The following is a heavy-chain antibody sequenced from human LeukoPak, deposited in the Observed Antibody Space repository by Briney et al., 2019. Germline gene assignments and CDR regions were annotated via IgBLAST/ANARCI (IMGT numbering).Heavy chain of an antibody. CDR1: GGSITSSSFY. Sequence: PSETLSLTCTVSGGSITSSSFYWGWIRQSPGKGLEWIGNIYYSGSTNYNPSLKSRVTISVDTSKNQFSLKLSSVTAADTAVYYCARGYSSGWDYWGQGTLVTVSS. CDR3: ARGYSSGWDY. J-gene: IGHJ4*02. V-gene: IGHV4-39*07. CDR2: IYYSGST. D-gene: IGHD6-19*01.